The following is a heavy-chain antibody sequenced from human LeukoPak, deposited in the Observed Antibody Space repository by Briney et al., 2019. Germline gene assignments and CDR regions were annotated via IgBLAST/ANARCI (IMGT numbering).Heavy chain of an antibody. Sequence: SETLSLTCTVSGDSVNSGSYSWNWIRQPPGKGLDWIVSLSSGGTTYYNGSLKSRVTVSVDTSKSQFSLKLNSVTAADTAVYYCVRHVSGTYYRFDYWGQGTLVTVSS. CDR3: VRHVSGTYYRFDY. D-gene: IGHD1-26*01. J-gene: IGHJ4*02. CDR2: LSSGGTT. CDR1: GDSVNSGSYS. V-gene: IGHV4-39*01.